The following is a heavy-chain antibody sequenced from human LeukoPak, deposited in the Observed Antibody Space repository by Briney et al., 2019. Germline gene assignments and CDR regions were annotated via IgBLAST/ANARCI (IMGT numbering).Heavy chain of an antibody. V-gene: IGHV3-23*01. Sequence: GGSLRLSCSASGFTFSSYAMSWVRQAPGKGLEWVSVISGSGGSIYYADSMKGRFTISRDNSKNTLYLQMNSLRAEDTAIYYCAKEGGTYDFFGGFFDYWGQGTLVTVSS. CDR3: AKEGGTYDFFGGFFDY. CDR2: ISGSGGSI. CDR1: GFTFSSYA. D-gene: IGHD3-3*01. J-gene: IGHJ4*02.